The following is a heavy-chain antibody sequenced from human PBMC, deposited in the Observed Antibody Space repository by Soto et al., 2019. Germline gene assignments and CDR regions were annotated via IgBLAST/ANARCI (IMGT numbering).Heavy chain of an antibody. CDR3: APLSSPYVFDI. CDR1: GFTFSSYA. Sequence: PGGSLRLSCAASGFTFSSYAMTWVRQAPGKGLEWVSTIRGSGADTYYADSVKGRFTISRDNSKNNLYLQMNSLRAEDTAVYYCAPLSSPYVFDIWGQGTMVTVSS. J-gene: IGHJ3*02. D-gene: IGHD6-13*01. CDR2: IRGSGADT. V-gene: IGHV3-23*01.